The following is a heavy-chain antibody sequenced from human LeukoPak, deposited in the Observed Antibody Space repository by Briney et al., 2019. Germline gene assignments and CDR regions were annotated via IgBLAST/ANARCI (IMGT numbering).Heavy chain of an antibody. CDR1: GGSFSGYY. V-gene: IGHV4-34*01. D-gene: IGHD2-15*01. J-gene: IGHJ4*02. CDR3: AGPYPAAYFDY. CDR2: INHSGST. Sequence: PSEPLSLTCAVYGGSFSGYYWSWIRQPPGKGLEWIGEINHSGSTNYNPSLKSRVTISVDTSKNQFSLKLSSVTAADTAVYYCAGPYPAAYFDYWGQGTLVTVSS.